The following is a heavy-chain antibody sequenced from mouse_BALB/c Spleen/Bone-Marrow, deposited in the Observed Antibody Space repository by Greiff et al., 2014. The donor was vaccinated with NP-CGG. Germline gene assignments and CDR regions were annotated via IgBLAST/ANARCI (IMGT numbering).Heavy chain of an antibody. CDR1: GFNIKDYY. CDR2: IDPENGDT. CDR3: NGNYYAMDY. D-gene: IGHD2-1*01. V-gene: IGHV14-4*02. J-gene: IGHJ4*01. Sequence: VQLKESGAELVRSGASVKLSCTASGFNIKDYYMHWVKQRPEQGLEWIGWIDPENGDTEYAPKFQGKATITADTSSNTAYLQLSSLTSEDTAVYYCNGNYYAMDYWGQGTSVTVSS.